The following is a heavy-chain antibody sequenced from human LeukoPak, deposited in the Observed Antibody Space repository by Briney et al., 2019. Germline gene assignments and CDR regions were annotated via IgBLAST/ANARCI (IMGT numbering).Heavy chain of an antibody. CDR1: GFTFSSYA. V-gene: IGHV3-64D*09. CDR3: VKAVGAKGDYYYYYGMDV. J-gene: IGHJ6*02. D-gene: IGHD1-26*01. CDR2: ISSNGGST. Sequence: GGSLRLSCSASGFTFSSYAMHWVRQAPGKGLEHVSAISSNGGSTYYADSVKGRFTISRDNSKNTLYLQMSSLRAEDTAVYYCVKAVGAKGDYYYYYGMDVWGQGTTVTVSS.